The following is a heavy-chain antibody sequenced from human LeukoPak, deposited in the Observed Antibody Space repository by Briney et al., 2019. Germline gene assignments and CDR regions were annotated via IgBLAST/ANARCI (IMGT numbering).Heavy chain of an antibody. CDR3: ARGPYGSGSYYTYFYGMDV. J-gene: IGHJ6*02. Sequence: GGSLRLSCPASGFTFSSYWMSWVRQAPGKGLEWVANIKQDGSEKYYVDSVKGRFTISRDNAKNSLYLQMNSLRAEDTAVYYCARGPYGSGSYYTYFYGMDVWGQGTTVTVSS. V-gene: IGHV3-7*01. CDR1: GFTFSSYW. D-gene: IGHD3-10*01. CDR2: IKQDGSEK.